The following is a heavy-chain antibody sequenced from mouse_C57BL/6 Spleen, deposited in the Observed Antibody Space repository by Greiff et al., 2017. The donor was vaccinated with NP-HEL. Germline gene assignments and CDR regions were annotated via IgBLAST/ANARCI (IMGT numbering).Heavy chain of an antibody. CDR3: ARDGAGGFAY. CDR1: GFTFSSYA. J-gene: IGHJ3*01. CDR2: ISDGGSYT. Sequence: DVQLVESGGGLVKPGGSLKLSCAASGFTFSSYAMSWVRQTPEKRLEWVATISDGGSYTYYPDNVKGRFTISRDNAKNNLYLQMSHLKSEDTAMYYCARDGAGGFAYWGQGTLVTVSA. V-gene: IGHV5-4*01.